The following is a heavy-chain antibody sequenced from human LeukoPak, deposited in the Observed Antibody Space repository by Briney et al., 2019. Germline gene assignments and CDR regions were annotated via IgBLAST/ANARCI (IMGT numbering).Heavy chain of an antibody. J-gene: IGHJ3*02. CDR1: GFTFSSYS. D-gene: IGHD5-24*01. Sequence: GGSLRLSCAASGFTFSSYSMNWVRQAPGKGLEWVSSISSSSSYIYYADSVKGRFTISRDNAKNSLYLQMNSLRAEDTAVYYCARDSEEMATIDADAFDIWGQGTMVTVSS. CDR3: ARDSEEMATIDADAFDI. CDR2: ISSSSSYI. V-gene: IGHV3-21*01.